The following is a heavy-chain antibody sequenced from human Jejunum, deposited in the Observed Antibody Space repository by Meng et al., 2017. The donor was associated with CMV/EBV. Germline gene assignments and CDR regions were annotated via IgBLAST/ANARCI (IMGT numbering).Heavy chain of an antibody. CDR1: GFTVSSNY. V-gene: IGHV3-66*01. CDR3: ARNFGITGTNFGY. D-gene: IGHD1-7*01. Sequence: VKVVGSGGGLVKPGGSLRLSCTASGFTVSSNYMSWVRQAPGKGLEWVSVIYSGGDTYYADSVKGRFTISRDDSKNTVYLQMNSLRAEDTAMYYCARNFGITGTNFGYWGQGTLVTVSS. J-gene: IGHJ4*02. CDR2: IYSGGDT.